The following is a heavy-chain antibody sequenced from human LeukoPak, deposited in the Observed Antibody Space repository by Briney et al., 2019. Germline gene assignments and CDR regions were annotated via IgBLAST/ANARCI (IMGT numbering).Heavy chain of an antibody. J-gene: IGHJ6*02. CDR2: INHSGST. CDR1: GGSFSGCY. Sequence: SETLSLTCAVYGGSFSGCYWSWIRQPPGKGLAWVGEINHSGSTNYNPSLKSRVTISVDTSKNQFSLKLSSVAAADTAVYYCARIAGYDFWSGYSHYYYYGMDVWGQGTTVTVSS. CDR3: ARIAGYDFWSGYSHYYYYGMDV. D-gene: IGHD3-3*01. V-gene: IGHV4-34*01.